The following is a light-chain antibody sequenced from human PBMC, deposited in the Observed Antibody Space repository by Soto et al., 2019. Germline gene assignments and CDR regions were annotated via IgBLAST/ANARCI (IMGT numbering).Light chain of an antibody. CDR2: GAS. V-gene: IGKV1-39*01. CDR1: QTIDKY. CDR3: QQSYCSSGT. Sequence: IQMTQSPSSLSASVGDRVTITCRASQTIDKYLNWYQHIPGRGPKLLIYGASSLQSGVPTRFGGSGGGTYFTLTIGSLQHEDFATYYWQQSYCSSGTFGLGTGVE. J-gene: IGKJ1*01.